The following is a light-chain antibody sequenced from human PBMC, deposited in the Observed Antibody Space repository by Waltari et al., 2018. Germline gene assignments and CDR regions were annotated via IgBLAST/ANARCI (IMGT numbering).Light chain of an antibody. CDR3: QQYDTMPHT. CDR2: GAS. CDR1: QSLTTTS. J-gene: IGKJ2*01. V-gene: IGKV3-20*01. Sequence: ENVLTQSPGTVSLSPGERATLSCRASQSLTTTSLAWYQAKPGQAPRPLIYGASGRAAGVPKRCSGSGSGTEVTLIISSVAPEDFAVFYCQQYDTMPHTFGQGTKLEIK.